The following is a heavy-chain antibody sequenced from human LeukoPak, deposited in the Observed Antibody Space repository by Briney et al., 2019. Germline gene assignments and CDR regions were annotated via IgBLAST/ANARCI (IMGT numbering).Heavy chain of an antibody. D-gene: IGHD2-2*02. J-gene: IGHJ3*02. CDR2: IKQDGSEK. CDR3: AREGDCTSSSCYRNAFDI. Sequence: PGGSLRLSCAASGFTFSSYWMSWVRQAPGKGLEWVANIKQDGSEKYYVDSVKGRFTISRDNSKNTLYLQMNSLRAEDTAVYYCAREGDCTSSSCYRNAFDIWGQGTMVTVSS. V-gene: IGHV3-7*01. CDR1: GFTFSSYW.